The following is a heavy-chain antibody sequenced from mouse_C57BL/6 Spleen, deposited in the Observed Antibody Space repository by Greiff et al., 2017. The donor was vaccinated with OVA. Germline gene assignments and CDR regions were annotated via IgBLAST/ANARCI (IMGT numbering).Heavy chain of an antibody. CDR1: GFTFSSYG. CDR2: ISSGGSYT. CDR3: ARHVTAQAPYFDY. J-gene: IGHJ2*01. Sequence: EVKVVESGGDLVKPGGSLKLSCAASGFTFSSYGMSWVRQTPDKRLEWVATISSGGSYTYYPDSVKGRFTISRDNAKNTLYLQMSSLKSEDTAMYYCARHVTAQAPYFDYWGQGTTLTVSS. V-gene: IGHV5-6*01. D-gene: IGHD3-2*02.